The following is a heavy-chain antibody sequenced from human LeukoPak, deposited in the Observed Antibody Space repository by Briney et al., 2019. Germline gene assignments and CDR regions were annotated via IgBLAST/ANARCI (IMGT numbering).Heavy chain of an antibody. CDR3: AIASRDFDY. J-gene: IGHJ4*02. CDR1: GYSISSGYY. Sequence: SETLSLTCTVSGYSISSGYYWGWIRQPPGKGLEWIGSIYHSGSTYYNPSLKSRVTISVDTSKNQFSLKLSSVTAADTAVYYCAIASRDFDYWGQGTLVNVSS. V-gene: IGHV4-38-2*02. CDR2: IYHSGST.